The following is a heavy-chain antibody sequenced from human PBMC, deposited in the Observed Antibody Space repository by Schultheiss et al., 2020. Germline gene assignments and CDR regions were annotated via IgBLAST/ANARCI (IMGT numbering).Heavy chain of an antibody. Sequence: SATLSLTCTVSGGSISSSSYYWGWIRQPPGKGLEWIGSIYYSGSTYYNPSLKSRVTISVDTSKNQFSLKLSSVTAADTAVYYCARRNSSIAALTVWGKGTTVTVSS. V-gene: IGHV4-39*01. J-gene: IGHJ6*04. CDR1: GGSISSSSYY. D-gene: IGHD6-6*01. CDR3: ARRNSSIAALTV. CDR2: IYYSGST.